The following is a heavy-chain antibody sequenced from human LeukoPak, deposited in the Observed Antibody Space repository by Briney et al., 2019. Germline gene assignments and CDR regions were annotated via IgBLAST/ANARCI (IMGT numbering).Heavy chain of an antibody. Sequence: GESLRLSCAASGFTFSNYWIDWVRQAPGKGLGWDSRINSDGINTSYADSVKGRFTISRDNAKNTLNLQMNSLRAEDTAVYYCARDLGQYYDTSDNWFDPWGQGTLVTVSS. CDR2: INSDGINT. CDR1: GFTFSNYW. D-gene: IGHD3-22*01. J-gene: IGHJ5*02. V-gene: IGHV3-74*01. CDR3: ARDLGQYYDTSDNWFDP.